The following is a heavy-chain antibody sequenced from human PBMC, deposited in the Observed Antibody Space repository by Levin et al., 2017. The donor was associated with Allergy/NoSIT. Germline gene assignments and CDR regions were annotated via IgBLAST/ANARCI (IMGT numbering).Heavy chain of an antibody. J-gene: IGHJ3*02. CDR1: GYRFTDYW. CDR2: IYPGDSDT. CDR3: ARRSTDEAFDS. V-gene: IGHV5-51*01. Sequence: GESLKISCQGSGYRFTDYWIGWVRQMPGKGLEWMGLIYPGDSDTRYSPSFRGQVTISADKSISIAYLQWNSLKASDTAMYYCARRSTDEAFDSWGQGTMVTVSS.